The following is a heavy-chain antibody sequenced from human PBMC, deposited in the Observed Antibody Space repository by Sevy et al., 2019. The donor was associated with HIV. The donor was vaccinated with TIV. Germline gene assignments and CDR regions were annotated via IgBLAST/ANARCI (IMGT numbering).Heavy chain of an antibody. D-gene: IGHD2-2*01. V-gene: IGHV3-21*01. CDR3: ARDGGCTSTSCLLYFDY. CDR1: GFXFSSYT. CDR2: ISSSSTYI. Sequence: GGSLRLSCAASGFXFSSYTMNWVRQAPXKGLEWVSXISSSSTYIYYADSLKGRFTISRDNAKNSVYLQMNSLRAEDTAVYYCARDGGCTSTSCLLYFDYWGQGTLVTVSS. J-gene: IGHJ4*02.